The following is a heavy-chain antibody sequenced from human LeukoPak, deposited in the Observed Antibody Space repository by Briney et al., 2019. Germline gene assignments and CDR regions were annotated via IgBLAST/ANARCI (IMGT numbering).Heavy chain of an antibody. CDR1: GYSISSGYY. CDR3: ARQRLVPAAIDY. V-gene: IGHV4-38-2*01. D-gene: IGHD2-2*01. Sequence: PSETLSLTCAVSGYSISSGYYWGWIRQPPGKGLEWIGSIYHSGSTYYNPSLKSRVTISVYTSKNQFSLKLSSVTAADTAVYYCARQRLVPAAIDYWGQGTLVTVSS. CDR2: IYHSGST. J-gene: IGHJ4*02.